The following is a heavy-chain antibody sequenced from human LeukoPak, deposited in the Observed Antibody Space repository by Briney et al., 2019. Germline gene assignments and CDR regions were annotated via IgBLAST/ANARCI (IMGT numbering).Heavy chain of an antibody. CDR1: GGSFSGYY. CDR2: INHSGST. J-gene: IGHJ4*02. Sequence: LETLSLTCAVYGGSFSGYYWSWIRQPPGKGLEWIGEINHSGSTNYNPSLKSRVTISVDTSKNQFSLNLSSVTAADTAVYYCARGRPVFDYWGQGTLVTVSS. V-gene: IGHV4-34*01. CDR3: ARGRPVFDY.